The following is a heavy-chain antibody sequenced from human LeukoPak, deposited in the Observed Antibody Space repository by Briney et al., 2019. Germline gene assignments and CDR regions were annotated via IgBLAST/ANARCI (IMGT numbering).Heavy chain of an antibody. J-gene: IGHJ5*02. V-gene: IGHV3-53*01. CDR1: GFTVSSNY. Sequence: PGGSLRLSCAASGFTVSSNYVSWVRQAPGEGLEWVSVFYSGGSTYYADSVQGRFTLSRDNSKNTVYLQMNSLRAEDTAVYYCARGEGASRGWFDPWGQGTLVTVSS. CDR2: FYSGGST. CDR3: ARGEGASRGWFDP. D-gene: IGHD4/OR15-4a*01.